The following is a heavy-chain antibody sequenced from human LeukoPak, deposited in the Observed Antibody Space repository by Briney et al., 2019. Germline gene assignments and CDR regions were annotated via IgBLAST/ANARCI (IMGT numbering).Heavy chain of an antibody. CDR3: ARGQVGYSYGYRDWFDP. Sequence: GASVKVSCKASGYTFTSYDINWVRQATGQGLEGMGWMNPNSGNTGYAQKFQGRVTKTRNASISTAYMELSSLRSEDTAVYYCARGQVGYSYGYRDWFDPWGQGTLVTVSS. CDR2: MNPNSGNT. V-gene: IGHV1-8*01. D-gene: IGHD5-18*01. CDR1: GYTFTSYD. J-gene: IGHJ5*02.